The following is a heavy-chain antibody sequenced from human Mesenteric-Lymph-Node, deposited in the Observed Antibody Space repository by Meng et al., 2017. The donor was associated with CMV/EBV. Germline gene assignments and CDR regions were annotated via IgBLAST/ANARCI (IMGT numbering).Heavy chain of an antibody. V-gene: IGHV3-30*04. D-gene: IGHD2-21*01. CDR2: ISYDETNK. Sequence: GESLKISCAASGFTFSNYHMHWVRQAPGKGLEWVAIISYDETNKYYVDSVKGRFTISRDNAKNSVFLQMNSLRTEDTALYFCAKDDSYYGLDVWGQGTTVTVSS. CDR3: AKDDSYYGLDV. CDR1: GFTFSNYH. J-gene: IGHJ6*02.